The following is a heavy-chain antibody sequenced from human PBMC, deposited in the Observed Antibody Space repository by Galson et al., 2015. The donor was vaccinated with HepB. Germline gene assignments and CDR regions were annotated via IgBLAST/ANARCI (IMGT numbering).Heavy chain of an antibody. CDR1: GYTFTSYG. Sequence: SVKVSCKASGYTFTSYGISWVRQAPGQGLEWMGWISAYNGNTNYAQKLQGRVTMTTDTSTSTAYMELRSLRSDDTAVYYCARERGYYGDYATYYYYGMDVWGQGTTVTVSS. CDR2: ISAYNGNT. CDR3: ARERGYYGDYATYYYYGMDV. J-gene: IGHJ6*02. D-gene: IGHD4-17*01. V-gene: IGHV1-18*04.